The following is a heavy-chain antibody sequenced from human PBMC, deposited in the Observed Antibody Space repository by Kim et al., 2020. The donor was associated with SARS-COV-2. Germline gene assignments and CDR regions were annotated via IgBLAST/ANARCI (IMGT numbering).Heavy chain of an antibody. CDR1: GYTFTSYY. D-gene: IGHD3-3*01. CDR2: INPSGGST. Sequence: ASVKVSCKASGYTFTSYYMHWVRQVPGQGLEWMGIINPSGGSTSYAQKFQGRVTMTRDTSTSTVYMELSSLRSEDTAVYYCARDGSITIFGVVPPGGYYYYGMDVWGQGTTVTVSS. CDR3: ARDGSITIFGVVPPGGYYYYGMDV. J-gene: IGHJ6*02. V-gene: IGHV1-46*01.